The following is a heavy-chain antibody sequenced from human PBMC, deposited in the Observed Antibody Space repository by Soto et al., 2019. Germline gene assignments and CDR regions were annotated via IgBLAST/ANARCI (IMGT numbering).Heavy chain of an antibody. J-gene: IGHJ6*02. CDR3: ATGIAARLMDV. CDR1: GYTLTELS. V-gene: IGHV1-24*01. Sequence: GASVKVSCKVSGYTLTELSMHWVRQAPGKGLEWMGGFDPEDGETIHAQKFQGRVTMPEDTATDTAYMELSSLRSEDTAVYYCATGIAARLMDVWGQGTTVTVSS. D-gene: IGHD6-6*01. CDR2: FDPEDGET.